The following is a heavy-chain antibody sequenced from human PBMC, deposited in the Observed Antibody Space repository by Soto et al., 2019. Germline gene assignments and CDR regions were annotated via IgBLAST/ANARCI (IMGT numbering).Heavy chain of an antibody. D-gene: IGHD5-12*01. CDR3: ARDTWIAKVGVLGYYYGMDV. CDR2: IYYSGST. Sequence: QVQLQESGPGLVKPSETLSLTCTVSGGSISSYYWSWIRQPPGKGLEWIGYIYYSGSTNYNPSLKSRVTISVDTSKNQFSLKLSSVTAADTAVYYCARDTWIAKVGVLGYYYGMDVW. J-gene: IGHJ6*01. V-gene: IGHV4-59*01. CDR1: GGSISSYY.